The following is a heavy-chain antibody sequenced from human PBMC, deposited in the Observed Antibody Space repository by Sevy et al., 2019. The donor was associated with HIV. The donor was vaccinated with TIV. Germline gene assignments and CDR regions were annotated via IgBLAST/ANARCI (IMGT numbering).Heavy chain of an antibody. Sequence: WGSLRLSCPASGFTIGTYNMNWVRQAPGKGLEWVSSISSSSTDIYYADSVKGRFTISRDNAKNSLYLQMSSLRAEDTAVYYCARDLVIPATTDYFYYGMDVWGQGTTVTVSS. V-gene: IGHV3-21*01. CDR1: GFTIGTYN. D-gene: IGHD2-15*01. CDR3: ARDLVIPATTDYFYYGMDV. CDR2: ISSSSTDI. J-gene: IGHJ6*02.